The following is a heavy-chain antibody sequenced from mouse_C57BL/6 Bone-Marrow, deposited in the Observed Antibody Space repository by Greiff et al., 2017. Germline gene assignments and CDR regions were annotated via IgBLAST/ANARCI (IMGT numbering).Heavy chain of an antibody. CDR2: ISSGGSYT. V-gene: IGHV5-6*01. Sequence: EVQLVESGGDLVKPGGSLKLSCAASGFTFSSYGMSWVRQTPDKRLEWVANISSGGSYTNYPDSVKGHFTISRDNAKNTLYLQMSSLKAEDTAMYYCASHNAMDYWGQGTSVTVSS. CDR1: GFTFSSYG. J-gene: IGHJ4*01. CDR3: ASHNAMDY.